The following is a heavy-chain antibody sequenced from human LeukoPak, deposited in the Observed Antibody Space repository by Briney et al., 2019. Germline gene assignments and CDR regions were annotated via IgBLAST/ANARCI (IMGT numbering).Heavy chain of an antibody. Sequence: PSETMSLTSTFAGGSISSSSHCLRWIREPPRKGLEWIVRINYSGSTYYNPSLQSRFTISVDTSKNHFALTRRSVTVTDTSVFYCVRYFVYGSGIYYFDYWGQGTLITVTS. CDR3: VRYFVYGSGIYYFDY. J-gene: IGHJ4*02. CDR2: INYSGST. V-gene: IGHV4-39*02. D-gene: IGHD3-10*01. CDR1: GGSISSSSHC.